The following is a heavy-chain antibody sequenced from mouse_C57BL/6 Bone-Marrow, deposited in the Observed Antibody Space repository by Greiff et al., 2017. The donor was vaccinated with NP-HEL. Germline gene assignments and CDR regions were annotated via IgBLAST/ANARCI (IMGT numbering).Heavy chain of an antibody. D-gene: IGHD3-1*01. Sequence: QVHVKQPGAELVKPGASVKMSCKASGYTFTSYWITWVKQRPGQGLEWIGDIYPGSGSTNYNEKFKSKATLTVDTSSSTAYMQLSSLTSEDSAVYYCARGPGLYAMDYWGQGTSVTVSS. CDR1: GYTFTSYW. CDR3: ARGPGLYAMDY. J-gene: IGHJ4*01. CDR2: IYPGSGST. V-gene: IGHV1-55*01.